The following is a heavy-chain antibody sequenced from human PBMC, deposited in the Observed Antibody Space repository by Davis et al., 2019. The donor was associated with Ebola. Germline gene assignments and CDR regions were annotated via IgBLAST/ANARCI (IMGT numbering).Heavy chain of an antibody. CDR3: ARMPPDYGDAFDL. Sequence: ASVKVSCKASGYTFTLYYMHWVRQAPGQGLEWMGWINPKKGNTNYAQKLQDRITMTTDTSTSTAFVELRSLRSDDTAVYYCARMPPDYGDAFDLWGHGTMVTVSS. D-gene: IGHD4-17*01. V-gene: IGHV1-18*04. CDR2: INPKKGNT. CDR1: GYTFTLYY. J-gene: IGHJ3*01.